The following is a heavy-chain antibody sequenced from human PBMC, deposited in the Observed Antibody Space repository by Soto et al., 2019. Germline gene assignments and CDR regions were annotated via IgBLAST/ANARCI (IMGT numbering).Heavy chain of an antibody. V-gene: IGHV3-30-3*01. CDR1: GFTFSDYA. CDR2: ISFDGSNE. J-gene: IGHJ6*02. D-gene: IGHD4-17*01. CDR3: PRPAATVILYAGMDV. Sequence: GGSLRLSCAASGFTFSDYAMHWVRQAPGKGLEWVAIISFDGSNEHYADSVQGRLTISRDSSENTMYPQMNSLRADDTAVYYCPRPAATVILYAGMDVSGQGTTVSVS.